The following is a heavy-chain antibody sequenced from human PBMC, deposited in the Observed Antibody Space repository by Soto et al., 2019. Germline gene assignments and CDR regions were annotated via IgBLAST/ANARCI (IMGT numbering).Heavy chain of an antibody. J-gene: IGHJ4*02. CDR1: GFTFSSYG. CDR2: IWYDGSNK. V-gene: IGHV3-33*01. Sequence: QAQLVESGGGVVQPGRSLRLSCAASGFTFSSYGMHRVRQAPGKGLEWVAIIWYDGSNKYYADSVKGRFTISRDSSKNTPYLQMNSLRAEDTAVYYCARVGSSWSFDYWGQGTLVTVSS. CDR3: ARVGSSWSFDY. D-gene: IGHD6-13*01.